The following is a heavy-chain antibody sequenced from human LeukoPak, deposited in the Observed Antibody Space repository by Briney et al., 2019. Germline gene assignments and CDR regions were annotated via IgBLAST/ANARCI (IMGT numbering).Heavy chain of an antibody. Sequence: GASVKVSCKASGYTFTSYGISWVRQAPGQGLEWMGWISAYNGNTNYAQKLQGRVTMTTDTSTSTAYMELRSLRSDDTAVYYCASGYCSGGSCYHNWFDPWGQGTLVTVSS. CDR1: GYTFTSYG. J-gene: IGHJ5*02. CDR3: ASGYCSGGSCYHNWFDP. D-gene: IGHD2-15*01. CDR2: ISAYNGNT. V-gene: IGHV1-18*01.